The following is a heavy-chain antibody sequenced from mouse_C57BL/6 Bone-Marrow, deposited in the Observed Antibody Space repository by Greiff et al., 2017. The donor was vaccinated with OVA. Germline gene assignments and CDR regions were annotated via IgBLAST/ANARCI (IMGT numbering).Heavy chain of an antibody. CDR2: IDPENGDT. CDR1: GFNIKDDY. CDR3: TRYYYGSSYPYYFDY. V-gene: IGHV14-4*01. Sequence: DVQLQESGAELVRPGASVKLSCTASGFNIKDDYMHWVKQRPEQGLEWIGWIDPENGDTEYASKFQGKATITADTSSNTAYLQLSSLTSEDTAVYYCTRYYYGSSYPYYFDYWGQGTTLTVSS. J-gene: IGHJ2*01. D-gene: IGHD1-1*01.